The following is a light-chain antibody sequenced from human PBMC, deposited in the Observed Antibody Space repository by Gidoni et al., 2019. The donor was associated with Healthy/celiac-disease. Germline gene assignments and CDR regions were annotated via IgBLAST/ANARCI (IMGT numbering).Light chain of an antibody. V-gene: IGKV3-11*01. CDR2: DAS. Sequence: EIVLTQSPATLSLSPGESATLSCRASQSVSSYLAWYQQKPGQAPRLLIYDASNRATGIPARFSGSGSGTDFTLTISSLEPEDFAVYYCQQRSNWLRTVGQGTKLEIK. CDR3: QQRSNWLRT. J-gene: IGKJ2*01. CDR1: QSVSSY.